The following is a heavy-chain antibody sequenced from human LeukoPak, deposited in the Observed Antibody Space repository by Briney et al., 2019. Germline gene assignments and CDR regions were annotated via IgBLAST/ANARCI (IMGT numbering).Heavy chain of an antibody. Sequence: SDSLSLTRTVSGGSISTYSWTWIRQPPGKGLECIGNIYYSASTNYNPSLKSRVTISIDPSKDQFSLKVSSVTAADTAVYYCARAHSSGWPHMFDPWGQGTLVTVPS. V-gene: IGHV4-59*07. CDR3: ARAHSSGWPHMFDP. CDR2: IYYSAST. CDR1: GGSISTYS. J-gene: IGHJ5*02. D-gene: IGHD6-19*01.